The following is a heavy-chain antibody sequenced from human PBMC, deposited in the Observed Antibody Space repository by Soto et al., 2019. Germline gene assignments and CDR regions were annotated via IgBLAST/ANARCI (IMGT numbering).Heavy chain of an antibody. D-gene: IGHD1-7*01. CDR2: INTSGNT. CDR1: GGSITSYR. CDR3: ARDSGDNWDYEAY. V-gene: IGHV4-4*07. Sequence: QVQLQESGPGLVRPLETLSLTCKVSGGSITSYRWSWIRQSAGKGLEWIGRINTSGNTHYNPSLKSRVIVSIDTSQNQFFLTVTSVTAADSAVYYCARDSGDNWDYEAYWGQGTPVTVSS. J-gene: IGHJ4*02.